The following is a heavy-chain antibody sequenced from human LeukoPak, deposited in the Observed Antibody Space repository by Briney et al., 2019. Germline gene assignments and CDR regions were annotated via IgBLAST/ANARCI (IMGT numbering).Heavy chain of an antibody. J-gene: IGHJ4*02. Sequence: ASVKVSCKASGYTFTSYGISWVRQAPGQGLEWMGWISAYNGNTNYAQKLQGRVTMTTDTSTSTAYMELRSLRSDDTAVYYCARDLNHDWLFHFDYWGQGTPVTVSS. V-gene: IGHV1-18*04. CDR1: GYTFTSYG. CDR2: ISAYNGNT. CDR3: ARDLNHDWLFHFDY. D-gene: IGHD3-9*01.